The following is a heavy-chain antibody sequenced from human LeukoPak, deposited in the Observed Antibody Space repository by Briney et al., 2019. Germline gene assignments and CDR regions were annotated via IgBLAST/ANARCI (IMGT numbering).Heavy chain of an antibody. CDR3: AKARLDNHFDY. CDR1: GFTFSSYG. D-gene: IGHD1-1*01. J-gene: IGHJ4*02. Sequence: GGSLRLSCAASGFTFSSYGMHWVRQAPGKGLEWVAGIWYDGSNKYYADSVKGRLTISRDNSKNTLYLQMNSLRAEDTAVYYCAKARLDNHFDYWGQGTLVTVSS. V-gene: IGHV3-33*06. CDR2: IWYDGSNK.